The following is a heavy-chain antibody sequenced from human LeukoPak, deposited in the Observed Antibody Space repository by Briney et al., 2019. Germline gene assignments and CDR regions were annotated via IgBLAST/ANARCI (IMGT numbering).Heavy chain of an antibody. CDR1: GYTFTSYY. CDR2: INPSGGST. CDR3: ARLDTAMAEDY. V-gene: IGHV1-46*01. Sequence: ASVKVSCKASGYTFTSYYMHWVRQAPGQGLEWMGIINPSGGSTSYAQKFQGRVTMTRDTSTSTVYMELGSLRSEDTAVYYCARLDTAMAEDYWGQGTLVTVSS. D-gene: IGHD5-18*01. J-gene: IGHJ4*02.